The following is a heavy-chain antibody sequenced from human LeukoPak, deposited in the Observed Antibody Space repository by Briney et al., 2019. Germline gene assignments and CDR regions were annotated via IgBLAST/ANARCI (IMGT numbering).Heavy chain of an antibody. CDR2: MKQSGTP. V-gene: IGHV4-34*01. J-gene: IGHJ4*02. Sequence: SETLSLTCVLYVGSFSAFHWRWIRQSPAKGPEWLGEMKQSGTPRYNPSLQSRVTISVDKSKNQFSLNVRSVTAADTAVYYCASRPFLYGFRTYFDNWAQGTLVTVSS. D-gene: IGHD3-10*01. CDR3: ASRPFLYGFRTYFDN. CDR1: VGSFSAFH.